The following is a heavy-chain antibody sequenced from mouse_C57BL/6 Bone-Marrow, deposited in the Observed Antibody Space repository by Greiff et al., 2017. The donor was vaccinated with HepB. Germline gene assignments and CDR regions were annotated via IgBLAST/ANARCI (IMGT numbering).Heavy chain of an antibody. V-gene: IGHV10-1*01. CDR1: GFSFNTYA. J-gene: IGHJ4*01. Sequence: DVQLQESGGGLVQPKGSLKLSCAASGFSFNTYAMNWVRQAPGKGLEWVARIRSKSNNYATYYADSVKDRFTISRDDSESMLYLQMNNLKTEDTAMYYCVREDGSSPYYAMDYWGQGTSVTVSS. D-gene: IGHD1-1*01. CDR2: IRSKSNNYAT. CDR3: VREDGSSPYYAMDY.